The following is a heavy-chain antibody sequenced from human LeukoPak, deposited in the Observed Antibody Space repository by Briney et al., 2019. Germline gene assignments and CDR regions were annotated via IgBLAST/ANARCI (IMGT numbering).Heavy chain of an antibody. Sequence: PSETLSLICTVSGGSISSYYWSWIRQPPGKGLEWIGYIYYSGSTNYNPSLKSRVTISVDTSKNQFSLKLSSVTAADTAVYYCASGGYSSSWYVYWGQGTLVTVSS. CDR3: ASGGYSSSWYVY. J-gene: IGHJ4*02. V-gene: IGHV4-59*01. D-gene: IGHD6-13*01. CDR1: GGSISSYY. CDR2: IYYSGST.